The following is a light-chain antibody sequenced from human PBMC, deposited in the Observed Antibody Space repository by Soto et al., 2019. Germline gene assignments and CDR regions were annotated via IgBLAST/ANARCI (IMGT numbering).Light chain of an antibody. J-gene: IGLJ1*01. CDR1: SRDVVSYKL. Sequence: QSALAQPASVSGSPGQSITISCTGASRDVVSYKLVSWYQQHPGKAPKLIIYEGGKRPSGVLDRFSGAKSGNTASLTISGLQAEDEADYYCCSYATTSTPYVFGTGTKVTVL. V-gene: IGLV2-23*01. CDR2: EGG. CDR3: CSYATTSTPYV.